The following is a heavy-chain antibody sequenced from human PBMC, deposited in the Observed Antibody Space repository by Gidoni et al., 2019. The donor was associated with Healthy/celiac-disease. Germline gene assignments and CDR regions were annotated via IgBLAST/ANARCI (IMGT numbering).Heavy chain of an antibody. Sequence: QVQLQESGPGLVKPSQTLSLTCTVSGGSISSGSYYWSWIRQPAGKGLEWIGRIYTSGSTNYNPSLKSRVTMSVDTSKNQFSLKLSSVTAADTAVYYCASSSILWWFDPWGQGTLVTVSS. J-gene: IGHJ5*02. V-gene: IGHV4-61*02. D-gene: IGHD2-21*01. CDR2: IYTSGST. CDR3: ASSSILWWFDP. CDR1: GGSISSGSYY.